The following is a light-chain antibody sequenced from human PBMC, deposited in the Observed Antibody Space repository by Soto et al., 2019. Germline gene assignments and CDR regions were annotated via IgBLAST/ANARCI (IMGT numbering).Light chain of an antibody. CDR2: RAS. Sequence: DIQMTQSPSSLSASVGDKVSITCLARQAVHTYLNWYQQKPGNAPKVLIFRASSLQSGVPSRFSGSGSRTNLTLTISSLQPEDFATYYCQQSYSLPYNFGRGTKVDI. CDR1: QAVHTY. V-gene: IGKV1-39*01. CDR3: QQSYSLPYN. J-gene: IGKJ2*01.